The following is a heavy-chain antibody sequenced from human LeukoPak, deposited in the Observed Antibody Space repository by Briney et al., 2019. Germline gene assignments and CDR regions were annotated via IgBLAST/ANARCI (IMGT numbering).Heavy chain of an antibody. V-gene: IGHV1-2*02. CDR2: INPNSGGT. D-gene: IGHD6-19*01. J-gene: IGHJ5*02. CDR3: AREGIAVASSRWFDP. CDR1: RYTFTGYY. Sequence: ASVKVSCKASRYTFTGYYMHLVRQAPGQGIEWMGWINPNSGGTNYAQKFQGRVTMSRVTSISTAYMELSRLRSDDTAVYYCAREGIAVASSRWFDPWGQGTLVTVSS.